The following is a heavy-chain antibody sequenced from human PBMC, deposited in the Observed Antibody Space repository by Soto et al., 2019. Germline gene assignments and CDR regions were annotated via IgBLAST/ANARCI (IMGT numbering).Heavy chain of an antibody. CDR2: ISSSSSYI. D-gene: IGHD2-21*01. CDR1: GFTFSSYS. J-gene: IGHJ4*02. CDR3: ARGPACCGGDCYAY. V-gene: IGHV3-21*01. Sequence: EVQLVESGGGLVKPGGSLRLSCAASGFTFSSYSMNWVRQAPGKGLEWVSSISSSSSYIYYADSVKGRFTISRDNAKNSLYLQMNSLRAEDTAVYYCARGPACCGGDCYAYWGQGTLVTVSS.